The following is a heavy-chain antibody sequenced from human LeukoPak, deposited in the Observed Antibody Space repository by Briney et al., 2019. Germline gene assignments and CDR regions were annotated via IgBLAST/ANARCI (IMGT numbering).Heavy chain of an antibody. J-gene: IGHJ4*02. D-gene: IGHD6-19*01. CDR2: IYYSWST. V-gene: IGHV4-39*01. Sequence: SETLSLTCTVSGGSISSSSYYWGWIRQPPGKGLEWIGSIYYSWSTYYNPSLKSRVTISVDTSKNQFSLKLSSVTAADTAVYYCARHRRGAVAGTANFDYWGQGTLVTVSS. CDR1: GGSISSSSYY. CDR3: ARHRRGAVAGTANFDY.